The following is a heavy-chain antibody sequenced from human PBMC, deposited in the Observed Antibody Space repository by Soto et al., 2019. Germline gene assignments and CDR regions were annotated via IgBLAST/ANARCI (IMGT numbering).Heavy chain of an antibody. D-gene: IGHD5-12*01. CDR3: VRDSPGYSRGADD. V-gene: IGHV3-15*07. CDR2: IKSRPAGGTT. CDR1: GFSFIDAW. Sequence: EVQLVESGGGLVKPGGSLRLTCAASGFSFIDAWMNWVRQVPGKGLEWVGHIKSRPAGGTTVYAARVQGRFSISRDDSRNTVYLQMNSQRTEDTALYYCVRDSPGYSRGADDWGQGTLVTVSS. J-gene: IGHJ4*02.